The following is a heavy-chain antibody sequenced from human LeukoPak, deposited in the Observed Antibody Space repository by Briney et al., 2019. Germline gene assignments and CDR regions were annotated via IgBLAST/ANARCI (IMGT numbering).Heavy chain of an antibody. CDR2: IYNSGSP. D-gene: IGHD3-22*01. J-gene: IGHJ4*02. Sequence: PSETLSLTCTVSGGSISSHNWNWIRQPPGKGLEWIGDIYNSGSPNYNPSLKSRVTISVDTSKNQFSLKLSSVTAADTAVYYCARVDRSGYYTFFDYWGQGTLVTVSS. V-gene: IGHV4-59*11. CDR3: ARVDRSGYYTFFDY. CDR1: GGSISSHN.